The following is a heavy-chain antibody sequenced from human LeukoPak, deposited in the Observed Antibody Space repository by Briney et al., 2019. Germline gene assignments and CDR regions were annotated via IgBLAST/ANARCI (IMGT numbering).Heavy chain of an antibody. D-gene: IGHD3-10*01. J-gene: IGHJ4*02. CDR2: INHSGRT. Sequence: PSETLSLTCTIYGGSFSNYYWSWLRHSPGKGLEWIGEINHSGRTNYNPSLTSRITISVDTSKNQFYLKLSSVTAADTAVYYCARGPWFGESNYCDYWGQGTLVTVSS. V-gene: IGHV4-34*01. CDR3: ARGPWFGESNYCDY. CDR1: GGSFSNYY.